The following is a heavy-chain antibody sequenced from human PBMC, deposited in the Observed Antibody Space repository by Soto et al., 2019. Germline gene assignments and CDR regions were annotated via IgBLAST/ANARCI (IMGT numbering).Heavy chain of an antibody. Sequence: SETLSLTCTVSGDSISSYYWSWIRQPAGRGMEWIGRIHTTENTNYNPSLKSRVTVSIDTSNNQFSLKLTSLTAADTAVYYCARALSSTAGLYFDHWGQGTLVTVSS. J-gene: IGHJ4*02. CDR2: IHTTENT. CDR3: ARALSSTAGLYFDH. V-gene: IGHV4-4*07. D-gene: IGHD6-13*01. CDR1: GDSISSYY.